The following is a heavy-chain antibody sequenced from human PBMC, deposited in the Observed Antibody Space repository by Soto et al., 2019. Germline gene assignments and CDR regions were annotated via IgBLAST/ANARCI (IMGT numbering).Heavy chain of an antibody. CDR3: ASIVYDYIWGSYQGNANDAFDI. D-gene: IGHD3-16*02. V-gene: IGHV4-34*01. Sequence: SETLSLTCAVYGGSFSGYYWSWIRQPPGKGLEWIGEINHSGSTNYNPSLKSRVTMSVDTSKNQFSLKLSSVTAADTAVYYCASIVYDYIWGSYQGNANDAFDIWGQGTMVTVSS. CDR2: INHSGST. J-gene: IGHJ3*02. CDR1: GGSFSGYY.